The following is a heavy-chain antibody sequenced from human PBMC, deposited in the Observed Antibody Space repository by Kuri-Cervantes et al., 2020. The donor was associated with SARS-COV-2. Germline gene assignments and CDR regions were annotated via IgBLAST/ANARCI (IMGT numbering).Heavy chain of an antibody. V-gene: IGHV3-48*02. J-gene: IGHJ6*02. CDR3: ARYGFGYSTFYGMDV. Sequence: GGSLRLSCAASGFTYSDYTLNWVRQAPGKGLEWVSYISPSSRNIIYNADSVKGRFTIPRDNAKNLLYLQMNSLRDEDTAVYYCARYGFGYSTFYGMDVWGQGTTVTVSS. CDR1: GFTYSDYT. CDR2: ISPSSRNII. D-gene: IGHD6-13*01.